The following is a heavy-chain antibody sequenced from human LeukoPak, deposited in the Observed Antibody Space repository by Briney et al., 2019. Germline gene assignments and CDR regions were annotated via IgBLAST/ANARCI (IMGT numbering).Heavy chain of an antibody. D-gene: IGHD4-17*01. V-gene: IGHV4-39*07. Sequence: SETLSLTCTVSGGSISSSSYYWGWLRQPPGKGLEWIGSIYYSGSTYYNPSLKSRVTISVDTSKNQFSLKLSSVTAADTAVYYCARDRIIDYGDYDYFDYWGQGTLVTVSS. CDR3: ARDRIIDYGDYDYFDY. CDR2: IYYSGST. CDR1: GGSISSSSYY. J-gene: IGHJ4*02.